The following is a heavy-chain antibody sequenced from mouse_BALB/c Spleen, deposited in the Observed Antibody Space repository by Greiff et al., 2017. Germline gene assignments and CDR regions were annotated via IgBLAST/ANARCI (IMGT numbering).Heavy chain of an antibody. CDR2: INPYNDGT. V-gene: IGHV1-14*01. D-gene: IGHD2-14*01. Sequence: EVKLVESGPELVKPGASVTMSCKASGYTFTSYVMHWVKQNPGQGLEWIGYINPYNDGTKYNEKFKGKTTLTSDKSSSIAYMELSGLTSEDSAGYCCAKEGYEEMDYGGQGTSVTVSS. J-gene: IGHJ4*01. CDR3: AKEGYEEMDY. CDR1: GYTFTSYV.